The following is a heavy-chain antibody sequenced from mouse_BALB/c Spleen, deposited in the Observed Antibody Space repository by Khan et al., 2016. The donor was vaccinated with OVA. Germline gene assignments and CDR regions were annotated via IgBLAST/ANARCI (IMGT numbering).Heavy chain of an antibody. V-gene: IGHV1-9*01. J-gene: IGHJ2*01. CDR2: ILPGSGST. CDR1: GYTFSSFW. Sequence: VQLKQSGAELMKPGASVKISCKATGYTFSSFWIVWVKQRPGHGFEWIGAILPGSGSTNYIEKFKGKATFTADTSSNTAYMQLSGRTSEDSAVYYCARGTYYGNYFDYRGQGNTLTVSS. CDR3: ARGTYYGNYFDY. D-gene: IGHD2-10*01.